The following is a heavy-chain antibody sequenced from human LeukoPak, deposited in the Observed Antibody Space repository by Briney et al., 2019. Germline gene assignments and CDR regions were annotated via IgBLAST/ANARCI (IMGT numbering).Heavy chain of an antibody. CDR1: GFTFSGYW. J-gene: IGHJ3*02. V-gene: IGHV3-7*03. CDR3: ARDDSPDTSDSFLDAYAI. Sequence: GGSLRLSCAASGFTFSGYWMAWVRQAPGKELEWVGNIRQDGNEKNYVDSVKARFTISRDNAKNSFYLQMNSLRAEDTAVYYCARDDSPDTSDSFLDAYAIWGQGTLVTVSS. CDR2: IRQDGNEK. D-gene: IGHD3-3*01.